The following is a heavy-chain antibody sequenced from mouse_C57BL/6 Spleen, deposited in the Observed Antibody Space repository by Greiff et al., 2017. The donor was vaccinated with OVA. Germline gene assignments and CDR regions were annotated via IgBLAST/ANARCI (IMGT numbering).Heavy chain of an antibody. Sequence: QVQLQQSGAELARPGASVKLSCKASGYTFTSYGISWVKQRTGQGLEWIGEIYPRSGNTYYNEKFKGKATLTADKSSSTAYMELRSLTSEDSAVYFCARYGSSYPYFDYWGQGTTLTVSS. J-gene: IGHJ2*01. CDR1: GYTFTSYG. CDR2: IYPRSGNT. CDR3: ARYGSSYPYFDY. V-gene: IGHV1-81*01. D-gene: IGHD1-1*01.